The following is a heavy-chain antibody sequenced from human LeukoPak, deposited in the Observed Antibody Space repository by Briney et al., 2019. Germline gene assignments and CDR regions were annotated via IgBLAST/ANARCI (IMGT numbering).Heavy chain of an antibody. J-gene: IGHJ6*02. CDR1: GYTFTSYG. CDR2: ISAYNGNT. D-gene: IGHD3-9*01. V-gene: IGHV1-18*01. Sequence: GASVKVSCKASGYTFTSYGISWVRQAPGQGLEWMGWISAYNGNTNYAQKLQGRVTMTTDTSTSTAYMELRSLRSDDTAVYYCARETYNYDILTGYAAGDGMDVWGQGTTVTVSS. CDR3: ARETYNYDILTGYAAGDGMDV.